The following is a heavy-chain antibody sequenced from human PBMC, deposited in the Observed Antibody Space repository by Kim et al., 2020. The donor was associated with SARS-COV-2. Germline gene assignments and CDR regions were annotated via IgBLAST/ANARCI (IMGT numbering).Heavy chain of an antibody. J-gene: IGHJ3*02. D-gene: IGHD3-9*01. V-gene: IGHV1-46*01. Sequence: YEQQYQRRGTMTRDTSTSTGCMELSSLRSEDTAVYYCARERDELRYFDIWGQGTMVTVSS. CDR3: ARERDELRYFDI.